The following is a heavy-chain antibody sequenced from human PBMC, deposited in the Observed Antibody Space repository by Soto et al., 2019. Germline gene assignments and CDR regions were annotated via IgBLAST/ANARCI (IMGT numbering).Heavy chain of an antibody. CDR2: IIPIFGTA. J-gene: IGHJ6*02. CDR3: ASSYYYYYGMDV. CDR1: GGTFSSYA. Sequence: SVKVSCKASGGTFSSYAISWVRQAPGQGLEWMGGIIPIFGTANYAQKFQGRVTITADESTSTAYMELSSLRSEDTAVYYCASSYYYYYGMDVWGQGTTVTVSS. V-gene: IGHV1-69*13.